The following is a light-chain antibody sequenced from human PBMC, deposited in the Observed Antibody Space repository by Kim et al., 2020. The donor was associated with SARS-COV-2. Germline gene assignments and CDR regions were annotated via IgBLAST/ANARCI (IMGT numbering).Light chain of an antibody. CDR3: QQYNYWPYT. V-gene: IGKV3-15*01. CDR1: QIISVS. J-gene: IGKJ2*01. Sequence: SLAPGERATLSCGASQIISVSLAWYQQKPGRAPRLLISGASTRATGIPARFSGSGSGTEFTLSISSLQSEDFAVYYCQQYNYWPYTAGQGTKLEI. CDR2: GAS.